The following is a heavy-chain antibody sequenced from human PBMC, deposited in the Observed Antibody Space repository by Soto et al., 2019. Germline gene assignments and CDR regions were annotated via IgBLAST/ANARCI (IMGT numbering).Heavy chain of an antibody. V-gene: IGHV1-69*06. D-gene: IGHD6-19*01. CDR2: IIPLFGKA. CDR1: GGSFSTLG. Sequence: GASVKVSCKASGGSFSTLGINWVRQAPGQGLEWMGGIIPLFGKARYAETSQGRVTITADTSTGTAYMEVSSLRSDDTAVFYCATDHNSGWYFFDYWGPGTLVTVSS. J-gene: IGHJ4*02. CDR3: ATDHNSGWYFFDY.